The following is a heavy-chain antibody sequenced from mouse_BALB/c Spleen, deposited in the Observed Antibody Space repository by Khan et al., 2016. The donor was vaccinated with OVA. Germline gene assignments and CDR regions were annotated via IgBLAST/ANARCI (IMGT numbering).Heavy chain of an antibody. CDR1: GYTFTDFT. CDR3: TRGAGGSRFAY. Sequence: LEESGAELVRPGVSVKISCKGSGYTFTDFTIHWVKQSHALSLEWIGVISTYYGDVTYNQKFKGKATMTVDKSSSTTYMELARLTSEDSAIYYCTRGAGGSRFAYGGQGTLVTVSA. J-gene: IGHJ3*01. V-gene: IGHV1S137*01. CDR2: ISTYYGDV.